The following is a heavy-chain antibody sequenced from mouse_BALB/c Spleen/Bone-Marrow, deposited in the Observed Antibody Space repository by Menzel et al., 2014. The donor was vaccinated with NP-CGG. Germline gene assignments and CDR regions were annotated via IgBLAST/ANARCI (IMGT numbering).Heavy chain of an antibody. Sequence: EVQLQESGPGLVKPSQSLSLTCTVTGYSITSDYAWHWIRQFPGNKLEWMGYISYSANTNYNPSLKSRISITRDTSKNQFFLQLNSVTAENTATYYCTRGTTAGFAYWGLGTLVTVSA. CDR3: TRGTTAGFAY. CDR2: ISYSANT. V-gene: IGHV3-2*02. CDR1: GYSITSDYA. J-gene: IGHJ3*01. D-gene: IGHD2-13*01.